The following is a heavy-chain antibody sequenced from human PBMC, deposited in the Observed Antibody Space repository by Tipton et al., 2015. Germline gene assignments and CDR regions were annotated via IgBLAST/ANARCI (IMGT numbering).Heavy chain of an antibody. CDR3: ARDLEHGMDV. V-gene: IGHV4-59*01. D-gene: IGHD5-24*01. Sequence: TLSLTCTVSGVSISLYYWSWIRQPPGKGLEWIGYISYSGSTHYNPSFKSRVAISVDTSKNQFSLTLNSVTAADTAVYYCARDLEHGMDVWGQGTTVTVSS. CDR2: ISYSGST. CDR1: GVSISLYY. J-gene: IGHJ6*02.